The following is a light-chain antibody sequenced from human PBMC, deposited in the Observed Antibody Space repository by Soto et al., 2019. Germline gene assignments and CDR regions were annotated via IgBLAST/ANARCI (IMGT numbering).Light chain of an antibody. V-gene: IGKV3-20*01. J-gene: IGKJ1*01. CDR1: QSVSSNY. CDR2: DVS. CDR3: QQYGSSPT. Sequence: ESVLTQSPGTLSLSPGERATLSCRSSQSVSSNYLAWYQQKPDQAPRLVIYDVSGRATGIPDRFSGSGSGTDFTLTISRLEPEDFAVYYCQQYGSSPTFGHGTKVEIK.